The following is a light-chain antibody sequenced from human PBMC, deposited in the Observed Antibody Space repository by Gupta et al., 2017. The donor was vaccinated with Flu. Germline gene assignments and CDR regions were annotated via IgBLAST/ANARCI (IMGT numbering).Light chain of an antibody. V-gene: IGLV2-11*01. CDR3: QSQEGNPTCWV. CDR1: SSDVGGSDY. Sequence: QSSLTQPLSVSLSPGQAVTISCTGTSSDVGGSDYVAWYQQYPETAPNLLMYDDHRRPSGVPDRFSGSKSGTAASLTITGLQAEDEAAYYCQSQEGNPTCWVFGGGTKLTVL. CDR2: DDH. J-gene: IGLJ3*02.